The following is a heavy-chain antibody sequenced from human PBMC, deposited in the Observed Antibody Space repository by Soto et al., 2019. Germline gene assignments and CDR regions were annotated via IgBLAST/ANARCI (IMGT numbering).Heavy chain of an antibody. D-gene: IGHD2-21*02. CDR1: GGTFNSPG. J-gene: IGHJ4*02. V-gene: IGHV1-69*01. Sequence: QVQLVQSASEVKKPGSSVKVSCKASGGTFNSPGFSWVRQAPGQGLEWMGGIIPIFAEPTYAQKFQGRVTIIADESTRTVYMELRSLRSDDTAVYYCAKGDEGVTTNFDYWGQGTLVTVFS. CDR2: IIPIFAEP. CDR3: AKGDEGVTTNFDY.